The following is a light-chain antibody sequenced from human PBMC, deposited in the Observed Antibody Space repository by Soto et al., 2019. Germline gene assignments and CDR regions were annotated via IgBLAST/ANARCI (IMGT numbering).Light chain of an antibody. CDR3: QQYYSYPPT. CDR1: QGISGY. J-gene: IGKJ1*01. V-gene: IGKV1-8*01. Sequence: AIRMTQSPSSLSASTGDRFTITCLAIQGISGYLAWYQQKPGKAPKLLIYAASTLQSGVPSRFRGSGSGTDFTLTISCLQSEDFETYYCQQYYSYPPTFGQGTKVDIK. CDR2: AAS.